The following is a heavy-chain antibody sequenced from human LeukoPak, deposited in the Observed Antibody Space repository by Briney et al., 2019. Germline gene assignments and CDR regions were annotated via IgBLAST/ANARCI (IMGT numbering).Heavy chain of an antibody. V-gene: IGHV3-30-3*01. CDR3: AREAIVVERWFDP. CDR2: ILYDGSNK. CDR1: GFTFSRYA. J-gene: IGHJ5*02. Sequence: GGSLRLSCAAPGFTFSRYAMHWVRQPPGKGLEWVAVILYDGSNKYYADSVKGRFTISRDNSKNTVYLQMNSPRAEDTALYYCAREAIVVERWFDPWGQGTLVTVSS. D-gene: IGHD3-22*01.